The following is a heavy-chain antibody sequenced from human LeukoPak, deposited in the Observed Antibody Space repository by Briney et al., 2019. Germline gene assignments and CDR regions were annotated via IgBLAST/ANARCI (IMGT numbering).Heavy chain of an antibody. CDR1: GGSFSGYY. D-gene: IGHD3-10*01. V-gene: IGHV4-34*01. CDR2: INHSGST. Sequence: SETLSLTCAAYGGSFSGYYWSWIRQPPGKGLEWIGEINHSGSTNYNPSLKSRVTISVDTSKNQFSLKLSSVTAADTAVYYCARGVSYYGSGSYYMYNWFDPWGQGTLVTVSS. J-gene: IGHJ5*02. CDR3: ARGVSYYGSGSYYMYNWFDP.